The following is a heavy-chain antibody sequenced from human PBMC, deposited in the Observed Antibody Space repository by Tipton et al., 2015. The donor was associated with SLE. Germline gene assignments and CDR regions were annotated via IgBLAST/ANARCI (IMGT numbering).Heavy chain of an antibody. CDR1: GFTFSSYS. CDR2: ISSSSSTI. J-gene: IGHJ3*02. Sequence: SLRLSCAASGFTFSSYSMNWVRQAPGKGLEWVSYISSSSSTIYYADSVKGRFTISRDNAKNSLYLQMNSLRAEDTAVYYCARDSYSSSSGAFDIWGQGTMVTVSS. CDR3: ARDSYSSSSGAFDI. D-gene: IGHD6-6*01. V-gene: IGHV3-48*01.